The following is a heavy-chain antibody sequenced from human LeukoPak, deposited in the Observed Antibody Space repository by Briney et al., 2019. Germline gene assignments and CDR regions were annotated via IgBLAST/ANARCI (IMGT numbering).Heavy chain of an antibody. CDR3: ARVARVGATDY. CDR2: ISSRATYI. Sequence: GGSLRLSCAASGFTFSSYSMNWVRQAPGKGLEWVSSISSRATYIYYADSVKGRFTISRDSAKNSLYLQMNSLRAEDTAVYFCARVARVGATDYWGQGTLVTVSS. D-gene: IGHD1-26*01. CDR1: GFTFSSYS. V-gene: IGHV3-21*01. J-gene: IGHJ4*02.